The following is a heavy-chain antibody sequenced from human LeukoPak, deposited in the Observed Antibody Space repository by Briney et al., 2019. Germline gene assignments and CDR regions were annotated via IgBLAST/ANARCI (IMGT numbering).Heavy chain of an antibody. J-gene: IGHJ4*02. Sequence: SRTLSLTCTVSGGSISSGGYYWSWIRQHPGKGLEWIGYIYYSGSTYYNPSLKSRVTISVDTSKNQFSLKLSSVTAADTAVYYCARGSYRYFDYWGQGTLVTVSS. CDR3: ARGSYRYFDY. D-gene: IGHD4-4*01. CDR2: IYYSGST. V-gene: IGHV4-31*03. CDR1: GGSISSGGYY.